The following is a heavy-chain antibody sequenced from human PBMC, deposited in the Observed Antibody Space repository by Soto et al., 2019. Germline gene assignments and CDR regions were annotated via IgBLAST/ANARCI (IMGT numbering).Heavy chain of an antibody. D-gene: IGHD2-21*02. V-gene: IGHV4-59*01. J-gene: IGHJ4*02. CDR3: ARGWGLVFDY. CDR1: GGSISSYY. Sequence: QVQLQESGPGLVKPSETLSLTCTVSGGSISSYYWGWIRQPPGKGLEWIGYIYYSGSTNYNPSLKSRVTISVDTSKNQFSLKLSSVTAADTAVYYCARGWGLVFDYWGQGTLVTVAS. CDR2: IYYSGST.